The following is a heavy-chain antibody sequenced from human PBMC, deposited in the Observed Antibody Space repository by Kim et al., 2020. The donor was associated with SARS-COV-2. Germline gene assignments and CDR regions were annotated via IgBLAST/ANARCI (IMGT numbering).Heavy chain of an antibody. Sequence: DSVKGRFTISRVNSKTTLYLQRNSLRAVDTAVYYCARDRIARDYYSGMDVWGQGTTVTVSS. V-gene: IGHV3-30*01. CDR3: ARDRIARDYYSGMDV. J-gene: IGHJ6*02. D-gene: IGHD6-6*01.